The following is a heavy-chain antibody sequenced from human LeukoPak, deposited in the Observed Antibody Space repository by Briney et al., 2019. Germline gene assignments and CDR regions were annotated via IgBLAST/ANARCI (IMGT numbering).Heavy chain of an antibody. J-gene: IGHJ4*02. D-gene: IGHD3-10*01. CDR3: ATEQYYYGSGSYMQDY. CDR1: GGTFSSYT. CDR2: IIPIFGTA. V-gene: IGHV1-69*06. Sequence: SVKVSCKASGGTFSSYTISWVRQAPGQGLEWMGGIIPIFGTAIYAQKFQGRVTMTEDTSTDTAYMELSSLRSEDTAVYYCATEQYYYGSGSYMQDYWGQGTLVTVSS.